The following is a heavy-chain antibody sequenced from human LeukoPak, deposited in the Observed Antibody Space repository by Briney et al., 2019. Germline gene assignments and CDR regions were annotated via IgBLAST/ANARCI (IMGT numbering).Heavy chain of an antibody. CDR3: TKDLHDYLGGSYRGYFDS. Sequence: KAGGSLRLSCAASGFTFAAYAMHWVRQAPGKGPERVSLISGDGGRTKYADSVKGRFTMSRDNSRNSLLLQMKSLRSEDTAFYYCTKDLHDYLGGSYRGYFDSWGQGILVTVSS. J-gene: IGHJ4*02. CDR2: ISGDGGRT. V-gene: IGHV3-43*02. CDR1: GFTFAAYA. D-gene: IGHD3-16*02.